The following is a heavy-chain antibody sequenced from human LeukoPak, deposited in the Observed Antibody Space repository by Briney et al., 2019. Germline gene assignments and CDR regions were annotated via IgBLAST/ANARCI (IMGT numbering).Heavy chain of an antibody. CDR1: GFTFSSYA. Sequence: GGSLRLSCAASGFTFSSYAMNWVRQAPGKGLEWVSAISGSGGSTYYADSVKGRFTISRDNSKNTLYLQMNSLRAEDTAVYYCAKDRNYDFWSGYPIPPRGPFDPWGQGTLVTVSS. V-gene: IGHV3-23*01. CDR3: AKDRNYDFWSGYPIPPRGPFDP. CDR2: ISGSGGST. D-gene: IGHD3-3*01. J-gene: IGHJ5*02.